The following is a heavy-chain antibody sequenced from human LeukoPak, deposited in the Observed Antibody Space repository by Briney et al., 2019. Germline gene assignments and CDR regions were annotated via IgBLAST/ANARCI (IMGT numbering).Heavy chain of an antibody. CDR3: AKGPYYYGSGSYTDY. Sequence: GGSLRLSCAASGFTFSSYAMSWVRQAPGKGLEWVSAISGSGGSTYYADSVKGRFTISRDNSKNTLYLQMNSLRAEDTAVYHCAKGPYYYGSGSYTDYWGQGTLVTVSS. CDR2: ISGSGGST. V-gene: IGHV3-23*01. CDR1: GFTFSSYA. J-gene: IGHJ4*02. D-gene: IGHD3-10*01.